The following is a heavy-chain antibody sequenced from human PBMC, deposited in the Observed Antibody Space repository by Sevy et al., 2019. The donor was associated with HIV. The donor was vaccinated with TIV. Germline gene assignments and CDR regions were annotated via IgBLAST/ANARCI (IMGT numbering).Heavy chain of an antibody. J-gene: IGHJ4*02. V-gene: IGHV2-5*02. D-gene: IGHD3-22*01. CDR3: GRVFCYYDSSGYSF. CDR2: IYWDDDK. CDR1: GFSFSSSGVG. Sequence: SGPTLVKPTQTLTLICSFSGFSFSSSGVGVGWIRQPPGKALEWLALIYWDDDKRYSPSLKSRLTITKDTSKNQVVLTMTNIDPVETATYYCGRVFCYYDSSGYSFWGQGTLVTVSS.